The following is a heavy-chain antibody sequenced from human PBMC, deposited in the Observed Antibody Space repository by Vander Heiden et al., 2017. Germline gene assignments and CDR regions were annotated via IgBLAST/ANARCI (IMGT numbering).Heavy chain of an antibody. V-gene: IGHV3-30*09. CDR3: AGDRTGGYFDY. D-gene: IGHD2-15*01. Sequence: QVLRVESGGGMAQSGTSPRLSCAASAFAFSGYAMDWVHRAQGKGLEWLAVISHSGVNEDYAGSVKGGFAITRDTSKDPLILQMNSLGLEDMAVYYCAGDRTGGYFDYWGQGTLVTVSS. CDR2: ISHSGVNE. J-gene: IGHJ4*02. CDR1: AFAFSGYA.